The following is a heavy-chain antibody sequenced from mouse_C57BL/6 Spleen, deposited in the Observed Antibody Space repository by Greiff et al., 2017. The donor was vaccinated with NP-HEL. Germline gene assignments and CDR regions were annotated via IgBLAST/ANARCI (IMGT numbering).Heavy chain of an antibody. CDR1: GYSITSGYY. J-gene: IGHJ2*01. V-gene: IGHV3-6*01. CDR2: ISYDGSN. Sequence: EVQVVESGPGLVKPSQSLSLTCSVTGYSITSGYYWNWIRQFPGNKLEWMGYISYDGSNNYNPSLKNRISITRDTSKNQFFLKLNSVTTEDTATYDCASSTGAFDYWGQGTTLTVSS. D-gene: IGHD4-1*02. CDR3: ASSTGAFDY.